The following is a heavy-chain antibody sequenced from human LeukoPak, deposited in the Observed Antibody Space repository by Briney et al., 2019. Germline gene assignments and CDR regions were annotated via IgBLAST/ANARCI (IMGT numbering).Heavy chain of an antibody. V-gene: IGHV3-30*18. Sequence: LTGGSLRLSCAASGFTFSSNAMTWVRQAPGKGLEWVAVISFDGTNKYLADSVKGRFIITRDNSKNTLYLQMNSLRPADTAVYYCAKDTITHSRNSGFDYWGQGALVTVSS. CDR3: AKDTITHSRNSGFDY. CDR1: GFTFSSNA. J-gene: IGHJ4*02. CDR2: ISFDGTNK. D-gene: IGHD1-7*01.